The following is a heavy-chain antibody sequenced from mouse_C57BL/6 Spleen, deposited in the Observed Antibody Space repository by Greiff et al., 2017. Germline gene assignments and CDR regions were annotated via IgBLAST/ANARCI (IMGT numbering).Heavy chain of an antibody. CDR2: IYPGSGST. Sequence: QVQLQQPGAELVKPGASVKMSCKASGYTFTSYWITWVKQRPGQGLEWIGDIYPGSGSTNYNEKFKSKATLTVDTSSSTAYMQLSSLTSEDSAVYYCASPNLRYWYFDVWGTGTTVTVSS. D-gene: IGHD4-1*01. CDR1: GYTFTSYW. J-gene: IGHJ1*03. CDR3: ASPNLRYWYFDV. V-gene: IGHV1-55*01.